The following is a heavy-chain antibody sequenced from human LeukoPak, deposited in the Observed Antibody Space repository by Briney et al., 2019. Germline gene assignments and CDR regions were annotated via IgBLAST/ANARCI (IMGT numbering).Heavy chain of an antibody. CDR2: ISGSGGSI. CDR3: ASDTAMVIYYYYYIDV. Sequence: GGSLRLSCAASGFTFSSYAMSWVRQAPGKGLEWVSAISGSGGSIYYADSVKGRFTISRDNSKNTLYLQMNSLRAEDTAVYYCASDTAMVIYYYYYIDVWGKGTTVTVSS. J-gene: IGHJ6*03. D-gene: IGHD5-18*01. CDR1: GFTFSSYA. V-gene: IGHV3-23*01.